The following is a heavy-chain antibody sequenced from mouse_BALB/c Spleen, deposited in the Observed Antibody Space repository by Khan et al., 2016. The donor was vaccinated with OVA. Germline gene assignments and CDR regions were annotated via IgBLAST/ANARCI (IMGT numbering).Heavy chain of an antibody. CDR1: GYTFTDYA. J-gene: IGHJ2*01. CDR3: PRPAYDGYYDY. Sequence: QVQLQQSGPELVRPGVSVKISCKGSGYTFTDYAMHWVKQSHAKSLEWIGLISTYSGNTNYNQKVKGKATMTVDKSSSTAYMELARLTSEDSAIYYCPRPAYDGYYDYWGQGTTLTVSS. CDR2: ISTYSGNT. D-gene: IGHD2-3*01. V-gene: IGHV1S137*01.